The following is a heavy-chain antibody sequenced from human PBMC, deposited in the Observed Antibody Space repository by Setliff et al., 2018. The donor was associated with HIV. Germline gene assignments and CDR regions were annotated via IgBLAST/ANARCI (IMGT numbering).Heavy chain of an antibody. CDR3: ARGDMIAFGGVGPFDY. Sequence: GASVKVSCKASGGIFSNYAINWVRLAPGQGLEWMGGIIPIFGTADYAQRFQGRVTITADESTSTAYMELSSLRSADTAVYYCARGDMIAFGGVGPFDYWGQGTLVTSPQ. J-gene: IGHJ4*02. D-gene: IGHD3-16*01. CDR2: IIPIFGTA. CDR1: GGIFSNYA. V-gene: IGHV1-69*13.